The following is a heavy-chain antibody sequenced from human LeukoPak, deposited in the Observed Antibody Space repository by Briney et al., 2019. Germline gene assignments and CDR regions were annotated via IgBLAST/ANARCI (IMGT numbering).Heavy chain of an antibody. J-gene: IGHJ4*02. D-gene: IGHD3-10*01. Sequence: GGSLRLSCAASGFTFSSYGMHWVRQAPGKGLEWVAFIRYDGSNKYYADSVKGRFTISRDNSKNTLYLQMNSLRAEDTAVYYCANFGDGDSGSYSADYWGQGTLVTVSS. V-gene: IGHV3-30*02. CDR3: ANFGDGDSGSYSADY. CDR2: IRYDGSNK. CDR1: GFTFSSYG.